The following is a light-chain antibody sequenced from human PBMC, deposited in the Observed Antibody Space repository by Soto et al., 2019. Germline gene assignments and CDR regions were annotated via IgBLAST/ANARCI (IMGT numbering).Light chain of an antibody. Sequence: QSALTQPASVSGSPGQSITISCTGTSSDVGGYNYVSWYQQHAGKAPKLMIYEVSNRPSGVSNRFSGSKSGDTASLTISGLQAEDEADYYCSSYAGSSNVFGTGTKVTV. V-gene: IGLV2-14*01. J-gene: IGLJ1*01. CDR2: EVS. CDR1: SSDVGGYNY. CDR3: SSYAGSSNV.